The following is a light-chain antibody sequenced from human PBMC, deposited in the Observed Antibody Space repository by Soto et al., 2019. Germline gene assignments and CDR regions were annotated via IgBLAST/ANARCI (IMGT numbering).Light chain of an antibody. CDR3: QHYLTWPLT. J-gene: IGKJ4*01. CDR1: QGINNY. V-gene: IGKV1-33*01. CDR2: DAS. Sequence: DIQMTQSPSSLSASVGDRVTITCQASQGINNYLNWYQQKLGKAPKLLIYDASNLEIGVPSRFSGSASGTDFTLTISSLQSDDFAVYYCQHYLTWPLTFXGGTKVDIK.